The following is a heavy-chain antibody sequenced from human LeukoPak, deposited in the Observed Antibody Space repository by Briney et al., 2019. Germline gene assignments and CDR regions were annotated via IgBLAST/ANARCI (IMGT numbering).Heavy chain of an antibody. CDR1: GFTFSSYA. CDR3: AKAPGTTVAYYYGMDV. J-gene: IGHJ6*02. V-gene: IGHV3-23*01. Sequence: GGSLRLSCAASGFTFSSYAMSWVRQAPGKGLEWVSAISGSGGSTYYADSVKGRFTISRDNSKNTLYLQMNSLRAEDTAVYYCAKAPGTTVAYYYGMDVWGQGITVTVSS. CDR2: ISGSGGST. D-gene: IGHD4-11*01.